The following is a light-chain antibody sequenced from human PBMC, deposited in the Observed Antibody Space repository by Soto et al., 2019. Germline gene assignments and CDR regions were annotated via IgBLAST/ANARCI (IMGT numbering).Light chain of an antibody. CDR1: QSVASLY. V-gene: IGKV3D-20*02. CDR2: GAS. CDR3: QQRSNWPIT. J-gene: IGKJ5*01. Sequence: DIVLTQSPDTLSLSPGERATLSCRASQSVASLYLAWYQQKPGQAPRLLIFGASSRASGIPDRFSGSGSGTDFTLTISSLEPEDFAVYYCQQRSNWPITFGQGTRLEIK.